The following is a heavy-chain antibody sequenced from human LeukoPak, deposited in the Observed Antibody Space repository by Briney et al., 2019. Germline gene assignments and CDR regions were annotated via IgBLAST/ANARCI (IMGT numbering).Heavy chain of an antibody. CDR1: GGSISNYY. V-gene: IGHV4-59*01. CDR3: ARYESGNFDY. Sequence: SETLSLTCTVSGGSISNYYWSWIRQPPGKGLEWIGYIYYSGSTNYNPSLKSRVTISVDTSKNQYSLKLSSVTAADTAVYYCARYESGNFDYWGQGTLVTVSS. CDR2: IYYSGST. D-gene: IGHD1-26*01. J-gene: IGHJ4*02.